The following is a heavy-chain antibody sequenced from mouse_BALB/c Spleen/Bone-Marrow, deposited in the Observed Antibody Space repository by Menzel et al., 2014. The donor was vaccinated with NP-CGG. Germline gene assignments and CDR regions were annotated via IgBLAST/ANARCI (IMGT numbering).Heavy chain of an antibody. D-gene: IGHD1-1*01. CDR3: AREDYYGSSYGDY. V-gene: IGHV1-9*01. J-gene: IGHJ2*01. CDR2: ILPGSGST. Sequence: QVQLQQSGAELMKPGASVKISCKATGYTFSSYWIEWVKQRPGHGLEWIGEILPGSGSTNYNEKFKGKATFTADTSSNIAYMQLSSLTSEDSAVYYCAREDYYGSSYGDYWGQGTTLTVS. CDR1: GYTFSSYW.